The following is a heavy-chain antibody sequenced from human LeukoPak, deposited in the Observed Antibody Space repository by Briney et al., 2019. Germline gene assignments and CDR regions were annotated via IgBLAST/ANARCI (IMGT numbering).Heavy chain of an antibody. D-gene: IGHD2-15*01. CDR2: IYYSGTT. CDR1: GGSISSGDYY. V-gene: IGHV4-30-4*01. J-gene: IGHJ4*02. CDR3: ARRGYCSGASCYSFDF. Sequence: PSQTLSLTCTVSGGSISSGDYYWSWIRQPPGKGLEWIGYIYYSGTTYYNPSLKSRVTISIDTSKNQFSLKLSSVTAADTAVYYCARRGYCSGASCYSFDFWGQGTLVTVSS.